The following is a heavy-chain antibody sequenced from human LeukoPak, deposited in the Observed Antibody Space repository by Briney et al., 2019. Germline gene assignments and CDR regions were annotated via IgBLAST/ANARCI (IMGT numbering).Heavy chain of an antibody. CDR3: ARAENYYGSGSYPGN. CDR2: ISYDGSNK. V-gene: IGHV3-30*04. D-gene: IGHD3-10*01. J-gene: IGHJ4*02. Sequence: GGSLRFSCAASGFTFSSYAMHWVRQAPGKGLEWVAVISYDGSNKYYADSVKGRFTISRDNSKNTLYLQMNSLRAEDTAVYYCARAENYYGSGSYPGNWGQGTLVTVSS. CDR1: GFTFSSYA.